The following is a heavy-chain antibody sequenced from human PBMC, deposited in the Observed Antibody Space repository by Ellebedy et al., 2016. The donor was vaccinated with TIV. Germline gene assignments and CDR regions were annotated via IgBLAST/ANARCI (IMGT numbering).Heavy chain of an antibody. D-gene: IGHD1-26*01. CDR2: IYYSGST. CDR1: GGSISSSSYY. V-gene: IGHV4-39*01. J-gene: IGHJ4*02. Sequence: MPSETLSLTCTVSGGSISSSSYYWGWIRQPPGKGLEWIGSIYYSGSTYYNLSLKSRVTISVDTSKNQFSLKLSSVTAADTAVYYCARQGIPVGANDYWGQGTLVTVSS. CDR3: ARQGIPVGANDY.